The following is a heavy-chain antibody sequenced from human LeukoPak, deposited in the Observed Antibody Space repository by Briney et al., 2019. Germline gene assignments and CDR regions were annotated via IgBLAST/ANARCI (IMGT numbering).Heavy chain of an antibody. CDR2: IKQDGSEK. CDR1: GFTFSSYW. V-gene: IGHV3-7*01. J-gene: IGHJ4*02. CDR3: ARDGVPYGRDC. D-gene: IGHD4-17*01. Sequence: GGSLRLSYAASGFTFSSYWMIWVRQAPGKGLEWVANIKQDGSEKYYVDSVKGRFTISRDNAKNSLYLQMNSLRAEDTAVYYCARDGVPYGRDCWGQGTLVTVSS.